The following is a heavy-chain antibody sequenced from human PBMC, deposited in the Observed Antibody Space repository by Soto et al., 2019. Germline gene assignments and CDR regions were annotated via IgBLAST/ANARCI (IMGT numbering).Heavy chain of an antibody. CDR2: IIPISGPA. J-gene: IGHJ6*02. Sequence: QVQLVQAGAEVKKPGSSVKVSCKASGGTFSSYAISWVRQAPGQGLEWMGGIIPISGPANYAQKFQGRVTITADESTSTAYMELSSLRSEDTAVYYCASSQGSSTSLEIYYYYYYGMDVWGQGTTVTVSS. D-gene: IGHD2-2*01. CDR1: GGTFSSYA. V-gene: IGHV1-69*01. CDR3: ASSQGSSTSLEIYYYYYYGMDV.